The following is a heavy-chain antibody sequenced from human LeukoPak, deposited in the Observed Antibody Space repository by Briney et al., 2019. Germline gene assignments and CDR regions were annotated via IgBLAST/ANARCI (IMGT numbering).Heavy chain of an antibody. CDR1: GFTFSSYA. CDR2: ISYDGSNK. J-gene: IGHJ4*02. V-gene: IGHV3-30-3*01. Sequence: TGGSLRLSCAASGFTFSSYAMHWVRQAPGKGLEWVAVISYDGSNKYYADSVKGRFTISRDNAKNSLYLQMNSLRAEGTAVYYCARSRDYGYYWGQGTLVTVSS. D-gene: IGHD4/OR15-4a*01. CDR3: ARSRDYGYY.